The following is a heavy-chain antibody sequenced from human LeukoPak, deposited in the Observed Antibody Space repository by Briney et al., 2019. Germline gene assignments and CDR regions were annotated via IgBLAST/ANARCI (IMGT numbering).Heavy chain of an antibody. CDR2: ISGSGGST. CDR1: GFTFSSYA. CDR3: AKDPGNYGDYRWYFDY. D-gene: IGHD4-17*01. J-gene: IGHJ4*02. V-gene: IGHV3-23*01. Sequence: GGSLRLSCAASGFTFSSYAMSWVRQAPGKGLEWVSAISGSGGSTYYADSVKGRFTISRDNSKNTLYLQMNSLRAEDTAVYYCAKDPGNYGDYRWYFDYWGQGTLVTVSS.